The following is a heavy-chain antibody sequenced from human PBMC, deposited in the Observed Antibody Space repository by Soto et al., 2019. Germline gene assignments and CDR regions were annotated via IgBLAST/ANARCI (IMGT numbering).Heavy chain of an antibody. CDR3: ARESGYWNYLTGRPKYFDY. CDR1: GYTFTSYG. Sequence: ASVMVSCKASGYTFTSYGISWVRRAPGQGLEWMGWISAYNGNTNYAQKLQGRVTMTTDTSTSTAYMELRSLRSDDTAVYYCARESGYWNYLTGRPKYFDYWGQGTLVTVSS. V-gene: IGHV1-18*01. J-gene: IGHJ4*02. D-gene: IGHD1-7*01. CDR2: ISAYNGNT.